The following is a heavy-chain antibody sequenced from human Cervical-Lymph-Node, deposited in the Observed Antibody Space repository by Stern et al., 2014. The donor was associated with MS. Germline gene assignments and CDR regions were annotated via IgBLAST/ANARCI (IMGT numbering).Heavy chain of an antibody. CDR3: ARDKRYFDF. CDR1: GFSFSSYG. V-gene: IGHV3-23*04. Sequence: EVPLVESGGDLVQPGGSLRLACAASGFSFSSYGMTWVRQAPGTGLEWVAGIGGTVKTTHYADSAKGRFTISRDNSQNTLYLHMDNLRAEDTAVYYCARDKRYFDFWGQGTLVTVSS. J-gene: IGHJ4*02. CDR2: IGGTVKTT.